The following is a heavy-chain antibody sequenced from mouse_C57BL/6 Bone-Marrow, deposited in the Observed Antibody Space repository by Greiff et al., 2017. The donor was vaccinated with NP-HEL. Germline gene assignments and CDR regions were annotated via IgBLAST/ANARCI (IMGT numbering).Heavy chain of an antibody. CDR3: ARHTTVVAPHWYFDV. Sequence: DVMLVESGGGLVQPGGSLKLSCAASGFTFSDYYMYWVRQTPEKRLEWVAYISNGGGSTYYPDTVKGRFTISRDNAKNTLYLQMSRLKAEDTAMYYCARHTTVVAPHWYFDVWGTGTTVTGSS. J-gene: IGHJ1*03. D-gene: IGHD1-1*01. V-gene: IGHV5-12*01. CDR2: ISNGGGST. CDR1: GFTFSDYY.